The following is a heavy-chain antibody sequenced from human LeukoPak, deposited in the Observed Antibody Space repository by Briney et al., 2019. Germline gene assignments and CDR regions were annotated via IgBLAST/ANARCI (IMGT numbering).Heavy chain of an antibody. V-gene: IGHV1-2*06. CDR3: ARDGSGSSSGYYYYYMDV. CDR2: INPNSGGT. D-gene: IGHD6-6*01. Sequence: ASVKVSCKASGYTFTGYYMHWVRQAPGQGLEWMGRINPNSGGTNYAQKFQGRVTMTRDTSISTAYMELSRLRSDDTAVYYCARDGSGSSSGYYYYYMDVWGKGTTVTVSS. CDR1: GYTFTGYY. J-gene: IGHJ6*03.